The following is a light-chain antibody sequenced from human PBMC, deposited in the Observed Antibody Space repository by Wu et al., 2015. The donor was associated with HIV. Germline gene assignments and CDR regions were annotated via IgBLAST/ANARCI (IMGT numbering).Light chain of an antibody. Sequence: EFVLTQSPGTLSLSPGERATLSCKASQTIARSHLAWYQQKPGQPPRLLIYSASSRAPGIPDRFSGSGSRTDFTLTISRLEPEDFAVYFCQQYRTFGPGTKVGI. J-gene: IGKJ3*01. CDR2: SAS. V-gene: IGKV3-20*01. CDR1: QTIARSH. CDR3: QQYRT.